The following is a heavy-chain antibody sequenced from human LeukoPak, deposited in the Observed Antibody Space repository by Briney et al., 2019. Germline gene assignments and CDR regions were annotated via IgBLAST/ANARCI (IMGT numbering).Heavy chain of an antibody. V-gene: IGHV1-69*13. CDR1: GGTFSSYA. CDR3: ARDIAVAGTRDAFDI. Sequence: RRASVKVSCKASGGTFSSYAISWVRQAPGQGLEWMGGIIPIFGTANYAQKFQGRVTITADESTSTAYMELSSLRSEDTAVYYCARDIAVAGTRDAFDIWGQGTMVTVSS. D-gene: IGHD6-19*01. J-gene: IGHJ3*02. CDR2: IIPIFGTA.